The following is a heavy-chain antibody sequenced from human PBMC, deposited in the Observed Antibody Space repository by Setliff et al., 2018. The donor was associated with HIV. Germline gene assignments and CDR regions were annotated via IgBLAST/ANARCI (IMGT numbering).Heavy chain of an antibody. CDR2: ISPYNGDT. CDR1: GYNFKAYG. Sequence: ASVKVSCKTSGYNFKAYGMSWVRQAPGQGLEWMGWISPYNGDTRYAQKFQGRVTLTTDTTTSTAYLEVRTLRSDDTAVYYCARDIGITTTGKGWFEPWGQGTQVTVSS. J-gene: IGHJ5*02. CDR3: ARDIGITTTGKGWFEP. D-gene: IGHD1-1*01. V-gene: IGHV1-18*01.